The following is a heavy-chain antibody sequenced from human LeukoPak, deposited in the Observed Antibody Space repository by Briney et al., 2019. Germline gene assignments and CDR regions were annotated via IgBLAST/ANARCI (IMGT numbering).Heavy chain of an antibody. CDR3: ARERYSGADY. CDR2: ISSSSSSI. J-gene: IGHJ4*02. D-gene: IGHD5-12*01. Sequence: GGSLRLSCATSGFTFSSFSMNWVRQAPGKGLEWISYISSSSSSIYYADSVKGRFTISRDNAKNSLYLQMISLRAEDTAVYYCARERYSGADYWGQGTLVTVSS. V-gene: IGHV3-48*01. CDR1: GFTFSSFS.